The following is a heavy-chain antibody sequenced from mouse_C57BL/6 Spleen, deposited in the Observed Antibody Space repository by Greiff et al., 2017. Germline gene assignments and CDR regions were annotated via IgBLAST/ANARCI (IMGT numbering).Heavy chain of an antibody. V-gene: IGHV1-50*01. CDR1: GYTFTSYW. J-gene: IGHJ2*01. CDR3: ARWIY. CDR2: IDTSDSYT. Sequence: VQLQQPGAELVKPGASVKLSCKASGYTFTSYWMQWVKQRPGQGLEWIGDIDTSDSYTNYNQKFKGKATLTVDTSSSTAYMQLSSLTSEDSAVYYCARWIYWGQGTTLTVSS.